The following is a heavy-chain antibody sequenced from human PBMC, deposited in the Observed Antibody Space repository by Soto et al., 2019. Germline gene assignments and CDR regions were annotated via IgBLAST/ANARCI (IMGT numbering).Heavy chain of an antibody. Sequence: SMRHYCGVWGCTVSSHYVSWVRQAPGKGLEWVSVIFPGGGTYYPDSVKGRFTISRDNSKNTLYLQMNSLRVEDTAVYYCVIDPWDYLVQGTLVPGSS. CDR1: GCTVSSHY. CDR3: VIDPWDY. V-gene: IGHV3-66*01. CDR2: IFPGGGT. J-gene: IGHJ4*02.